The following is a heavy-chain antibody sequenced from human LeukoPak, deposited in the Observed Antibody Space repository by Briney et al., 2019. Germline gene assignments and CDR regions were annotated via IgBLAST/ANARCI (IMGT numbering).Heavy chain of an antibody. Sequence: GGSLRLSCAASGFTFSSYGMHWVRQAPGKGLEWVAVISYDGSNKYYADSVKGRFTISRDNSKNTLYLQMNSLRAEDTAVYYCAKGAGSGSYYNEGGNWFDPRGQGTLVTVSS. CDR1: GFTFSSYG. J-gene: IGHJ5*02. D-gene: IGHD3-10*01. CDR2: ISYDGSNK. V-gene: IGHV3-30*18. CDR3: AKGAGSGSYYNEGGNWFDP.